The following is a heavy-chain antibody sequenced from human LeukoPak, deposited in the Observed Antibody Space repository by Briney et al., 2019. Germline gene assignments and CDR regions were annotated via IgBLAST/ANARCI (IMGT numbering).Heavy chain of an antibody. Sequence: GGSLRLSCAASGFTVSSNYMSWVRQAPGKGLEWVSVIYSGGSTYYADSVKGRFTISRDNSKNTLYLQMNSLRAEDTAVYYCSRGRIVGAYPFDYWGQGTLVTVSS. CDR2: IYSGGST. V-gene: IGHV3-66*02. CDR3: SRGRIVGAYPFDY. CDR1: GFTVSSNY. J-gene: IGHJ4*02. D-gene: IGHD1-26*01.